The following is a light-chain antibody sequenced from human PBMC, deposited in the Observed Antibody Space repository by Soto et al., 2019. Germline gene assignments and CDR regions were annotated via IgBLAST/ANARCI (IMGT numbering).Light chain of an antibody. J-gene: IGKJ5*01. CDR1: QSINVDY. V-gene: IGKV3D-15*01. CDR3: QQHSQWSIT. CDR2: SIS. Sequence: VMMTQSPATLSVSPGETATRSCRARQSINVDYLAGYQQKPGQPPSLLIYSISSSATGIPHRMCGSGSWTEFTLPTSSRQPDDYAIYYCQQHSQWSITFGQGTRLEIK.